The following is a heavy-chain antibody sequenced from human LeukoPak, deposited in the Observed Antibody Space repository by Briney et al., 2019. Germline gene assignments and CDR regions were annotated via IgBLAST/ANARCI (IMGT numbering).Heavy chain of an antibody. CDR2: IDPGSGGT. V-gene: IGHV1-2*02. CDR3: ARASGGYSYGQGSYYYDSINWFDP. Sequence: GASVKVSCKASGYTFTGYYMHWVRQAPGQGLEWIGWIDPGSGGTNYAQKFQGRVTMTRDTSISTAYMQLSRLRSDDTAVYYCARASGGYSYGQGSYYYDSINWFDPWGQGTLVTVSS. CDR1: GYTFTGYY. D-gene: IGHD3-22*01. J-gene: IGHJ5*02.